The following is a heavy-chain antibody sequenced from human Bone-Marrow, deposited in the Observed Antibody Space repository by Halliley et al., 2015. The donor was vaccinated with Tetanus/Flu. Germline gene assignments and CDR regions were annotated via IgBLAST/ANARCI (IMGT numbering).Heavy chain of an antibody. Sequence: VAFIWYDGSKIDYADSVRGRFTISKDNSKNTLYLQMNSLRAEDTAVYYCAREPQGARRVYGMDVWGQGTTVTVSS. D-gene: IGHD6-6*01. J-gene: IGHJ6*02. CDR2: IWYDGSKI. V-gene: IGHV3-33*01. CDR3: AREPQGARRVYGMDV.